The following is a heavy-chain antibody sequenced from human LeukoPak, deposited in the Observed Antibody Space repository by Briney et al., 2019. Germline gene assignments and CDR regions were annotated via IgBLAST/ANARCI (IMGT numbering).Heavy chain of an antibody. Sequence: ASVKVSCKASGGTFSSYAISWVRQAPGQGLEWMGGIIPIFGTANYAQKFQGRVTITADESTSTAYMELSSLRSEDTAVYYCARSPRRDVSFDYWGQGTLVTVSS. V-gene: IGHV1-69*13. J-gene: IGHJ4*02. CDR3: ARSPRRDVSFDY. D-gene: IGHD5-24*01. CDR2: IIPIFGTA. CDR1: GGTFSSYA.